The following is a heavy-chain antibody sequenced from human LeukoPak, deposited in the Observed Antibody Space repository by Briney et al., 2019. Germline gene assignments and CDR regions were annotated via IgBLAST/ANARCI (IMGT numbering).Heavy chain of an antibody. Sequence: GASVKVSCKASGYTFTSYGISWVRQAPGQGLEWMGWINTYNGNTNSAQKLQGRATLTTDTSTNTAYMELRSLRSEDTAVYYCASGDYSGYDDNWFDPWGQGTLVTVSS. D-gene: IGHD5-12*01. CDR2: INTYNGNT. V-gene: IGHV1-18*01. CDR3: ASGDYSGYDDNWFDP. CDR1: GYTFTSYG. J-gene: IGHJ5*02.